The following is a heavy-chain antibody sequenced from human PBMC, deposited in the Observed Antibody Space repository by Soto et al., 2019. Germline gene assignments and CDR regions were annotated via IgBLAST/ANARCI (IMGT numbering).Heavy chain of an antibody. CDR1: GDSVSSDSYY. J-gene: IGHJ5*02. CDR3: CRRAPEGFDP. CDR2: IYTSGKT. V-gene: IGHV4-61*02. Sequence: SETLSLTCTVSGDSVSSDSYYWSWIRQPAGKGPEWIGRIYTSGKTNYNPSLKSRVTMSVDTSKNHFSLKVDSVTAADTALYYCCRRAPEGFDPWGQGTLVTVSS.